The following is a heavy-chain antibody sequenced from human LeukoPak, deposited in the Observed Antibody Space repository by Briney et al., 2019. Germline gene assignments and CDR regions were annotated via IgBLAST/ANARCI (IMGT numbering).Heavy chain of an antibody. CDR2: IIPILGIA. V-gene: IGHV1-69*04. Sequence: GASVKVSCKASGYTFTGYYMHWVRQAPGQGLEWMGRIIPILGIANYAQKFQGRVTITADKSTSTAYMELSSLRSEDTAVYYCAREDRSGGYYYYYGMDVWGQGTTVTVSS. J-gene: IGHJ6*02. CDR3: AREDRSGGYYYYYGMDV. D-gene: IGHD3-10*01. CDR1: GYTFTGYY.